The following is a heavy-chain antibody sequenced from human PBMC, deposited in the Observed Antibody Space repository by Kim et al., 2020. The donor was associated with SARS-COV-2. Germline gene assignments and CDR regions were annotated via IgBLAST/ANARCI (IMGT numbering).Heavy chain of an antibody. CDR1: GFTFSAYD. CDR2: ITKNSATI. J-gene: IGHJ3*02. D-gene: IGHD3-16*01. Sequence: GVSLRLSCATSGFTFSAYDMNWVRLPPGKGLEWLSFITKNSATIYYADSVKGRFTISRDNAKNSLYLQMNSLRDEDTGVYYCVRDRWGGAFEIWGQGTMV. CDR3: VRDRWGGAFEI. V-gene: IGHV3-48*02.